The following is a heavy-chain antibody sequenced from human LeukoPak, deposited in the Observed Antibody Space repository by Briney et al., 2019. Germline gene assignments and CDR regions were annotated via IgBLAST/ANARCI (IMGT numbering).Heavy chain of an antibody. V-gene: IGHV4-34*01. CDR3: ARRPPPLNSSSWYS. Sequence: SETLSLTCAVYGGSFSGYYWSWIRQPPGKGLEWIGEINHSGSTNYNPSLKSRVTISVDTSKNQFSLKLSSVTAADTAVCYCARRPPPLNSSSWYSWGQGTLVTVSS. J-gene: IGHJ4*02. CDR1: GGSFSGYY. CDR2: INHSGST. D-gene: IGHD6-13*01.